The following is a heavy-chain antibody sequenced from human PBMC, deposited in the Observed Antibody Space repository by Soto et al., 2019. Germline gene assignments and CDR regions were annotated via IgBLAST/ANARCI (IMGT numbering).Heavy chain of an antibody. CDR3: AKDGPYITSLSQPQHLYYYYGMDV. D-gene: IGHD1-20*01. V-gene: IGHV3-30*18. Sequence: GGSLRLSCAASGFTFSSYGMHWVRQAPGKGLEWVAVISYDGSNKYYADSVKGRFTISRDNSKNTLYPQMNSLRAEDTAVYYCAKDGPYITSLSQPQHLYYYYGMDVWGQGTTVTVSS. J-gene: IGHJ6*02. CDR2: ISYDGSNK. CDR1: GFTFSSYG.